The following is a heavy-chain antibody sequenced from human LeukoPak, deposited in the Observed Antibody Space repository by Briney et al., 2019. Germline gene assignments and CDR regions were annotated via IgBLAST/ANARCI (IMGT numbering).Heavy chain of an antibody. J-gene: IGHJ5*02. CDR1: GGAISSYY. Sequence: KPSETLSLTCTVSGGAISSYYWSWIRQPPGKGLEWIGHIYYSGSTNYNPSLKSRVTISVDTSKNQFSLKLSSVTAADTAVYYCAREYSSSSPFDPWGQGTLVTVSS. CDR3: AREYSSSSPFDP. CDR2: IYYSGST. D-gene: IGHD6-13*01. V-gene: IGHV4-59*01.